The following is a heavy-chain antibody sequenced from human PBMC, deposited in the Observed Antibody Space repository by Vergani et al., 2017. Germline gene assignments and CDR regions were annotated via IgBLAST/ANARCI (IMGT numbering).Heavy chain of an antibody. CDR2: IYYSGST. CDR3: ARDYGDYGIYYYGMDV. D-gene: IGHD4-17*01. Sequence: QVQLQESGPGLVKPSETLSLTCTVSGGSISSYYWSWIRQPPGNGLEWIGYIYYSGSTNYNPSLKSRVTISVDTSKNQFSLKLSSVTAADTAVYYCARDYGDYGIYYYGMDVWGQGTTVTVSS. V-gene: IGHV4-59*01. CDR1: GGSISSYY. J-gene: IGHJ6*02.